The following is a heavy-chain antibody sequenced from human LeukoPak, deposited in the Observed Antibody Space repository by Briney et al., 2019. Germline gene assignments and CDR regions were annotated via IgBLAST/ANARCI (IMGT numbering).Heavy chain of an antibody. CDR3: AKVNGDYAFDY. D-gene: IGHD4-17*01. Sequence: GGSLRLSCAASGFTFSSYAMHWVRQAPGKGLEWVAVISYDGSNKYYADSVKGRFTISRDNSKNTLYLQMNSLRAEDTAVYYCAKVNGDYAFDYRGQGTLVTVSS. CDR1: GFTFSSYA. V-gene: IGHV3-30*04. CDR2: ISYDGSNK. J-gene: IGHJ4*02.